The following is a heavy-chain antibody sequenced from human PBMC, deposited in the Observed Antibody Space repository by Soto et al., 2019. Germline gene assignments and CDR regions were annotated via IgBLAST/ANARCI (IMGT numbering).Heavy chain of an antibody. J-gene: IGHJ6*02. CDR3: ARGERLDYYYYGMDV. CDR2: INTGNGNT. CDR1: GYNFTTYA. V-gene: IGHV1-3*04. Sequence: QVPLVQSGAEVKKPGASVKVSCKASGYNFTTYAMLWVRQAPGQRLEWMGWINTGNGNTKYSPKFQGRVTITRDTSASTADMELSSLKSEDTAVYYCARGERLDYYYYGMDVWGQGSTVTVSS. D-gene: IGHD3-3*01.